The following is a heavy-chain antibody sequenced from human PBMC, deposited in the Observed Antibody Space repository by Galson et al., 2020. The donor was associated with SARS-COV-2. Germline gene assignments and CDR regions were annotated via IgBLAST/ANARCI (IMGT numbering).Heavy chain of an antibody. V-gene: IGHV3-23*01. Sequence: GESLKISCAASGFTFSSYAMNWVRQAPGEGLEWVSAISGSGDTTHYAGSVKGRFTISRDNSKNTLYMQMNSVRAEDTAVYYCAKRLYSSSQSETRGMDVWGQGATVIVSS. CDR1: GFTFSSYA. D-gene: IGHD6-13*01. J-gene: IGHJ6*02. CDR3: AKRLYSSSQSETRGMDV. CDR2: ISGSGDTT.